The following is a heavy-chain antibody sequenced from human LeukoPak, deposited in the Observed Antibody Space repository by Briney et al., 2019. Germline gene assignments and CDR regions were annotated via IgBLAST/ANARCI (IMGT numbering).Heavy chain of an antibody. CDR1: GYSFSSHW. CDR3: ARRGDDYVDIWFDH. CDR2: IYPGDSDT. D-gene: IGHD5-24*01. Sequence: GESLKISCKASGYSFSSHWIGWVRQMPGKGLEWMGIIYPGDSDTRYSPSFQGQVTISADKSISTAYLRWSSLKASDTAMYYCARRGDDYVDIWFDHWGQGTLVTVSS. V-gene: IGHV5-51*01. J-gene: IGHJ5*02.